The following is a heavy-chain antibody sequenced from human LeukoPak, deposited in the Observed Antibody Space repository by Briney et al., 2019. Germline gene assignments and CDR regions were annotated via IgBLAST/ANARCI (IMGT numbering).Heavy chain of an antibody. J-gene: IGHJ5*02. CDR3: ARDGRYCSGGSCYRLYNWFDP. CDR2: INTNTGNP. D-gene: IGHD2-15*01. CDR1: GYTFTSYA. V-gene: IGHV7-4-1*02. Sequence: ASVKVSCKASGYTFTSYAMNWVRQAPGQGLEWMGWINTNTGNPTYAQGFTGRFVFSLDTSVSTAYLQISSLKAEDTAVYHCARDGRYCSGGSCYRLYNWFDPWGQGTLVTVSS.